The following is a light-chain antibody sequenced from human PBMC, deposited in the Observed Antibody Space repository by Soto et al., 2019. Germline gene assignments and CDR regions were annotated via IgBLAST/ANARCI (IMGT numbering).Light chain of an antibody. CDR3: SSYTSSNTFYV. CDR1: SSDVGAYKY. CDR2: EVS. V-gene: IGLV2-14*01. Sequence: QSVPTQPASVSGSPGQSITISCTGTSSDVGAYKYVSWYQQHPGKAPTLMIYEVSSRPSGVSNRFSGSNSGNTASLTISGLQAEDEADYYCSSYTSSNTFYVFGTGTKVTVL. J-gene: IGLJ1*01.